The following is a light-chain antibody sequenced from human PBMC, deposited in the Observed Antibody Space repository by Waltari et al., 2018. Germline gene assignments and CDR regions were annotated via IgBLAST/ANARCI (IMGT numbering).Light chain of an antibody. Sequence: QSVLTQPPSVSAAPGQRVTIPCSGGSSNIWNHYVSWYRQFPGTAPKLLIYEDSERPSGIPGRFSGSKSGTSATLDITGLQAGDEADYYCGTWDSSLSGAVFGGGTHLTVL. V-gene: IGLV1-51*02. CDR1: SSNIWNHY. CDR3: GTWDSSLSGAV. J-gene: IGLJ7*01. CDR2: EDS.